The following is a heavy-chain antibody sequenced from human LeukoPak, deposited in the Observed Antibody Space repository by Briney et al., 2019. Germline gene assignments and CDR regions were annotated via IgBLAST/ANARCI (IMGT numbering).Heavy chain of an antibody. J-gene: IGHJ1*01. Sequence: GGSLRLSCAASGFTFSSYAMSWVRQAPGKGLEWVSAISGSGRSTYYADSVKGRFTISRDNSKNTLYLQMNSLRAEDTAVYYCAINSGSSWYQYFQHWGQGTLVTVSS. V-gene: IGHV3-23*01. CDR1: GFTFSSYA. D-gene: IGHD6-13*01. CDR2: ISGSGRST. CDR3: AINSGSSWYQYFQH.